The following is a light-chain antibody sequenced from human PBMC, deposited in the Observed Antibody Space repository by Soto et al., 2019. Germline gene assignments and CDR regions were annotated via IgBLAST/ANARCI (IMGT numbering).Light chain of an antibody. CDR2: GPS. V-gene: IGKV3-15*01. CDR3: QKYNKWPTWT. Sequence: DILMTQSPETLSVCPGERATRSCRASQSVPSNLPWYQQKPGQGPRLSIYGPSTRATGIPARFSGSGSGTDFTLTISNLQSEAFAFYYRQKYNKWPTWTFGQGTKVDIK. CDR1: QSVPSN. J-gene: IGKJ1*01.